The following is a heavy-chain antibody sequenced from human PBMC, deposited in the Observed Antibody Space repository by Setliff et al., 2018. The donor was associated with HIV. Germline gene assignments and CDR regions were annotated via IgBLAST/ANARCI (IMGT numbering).Heavy chain of an antibody. Sequence: PGGSLRLSCAASGFTFRSFCLSWVRQVPGKGLEWVANINENGNEKYYVDSVKGRFTISRDNSKNKVYLQMNNLRAEDTVVYYCATDSSGYYLGGFDYWGQGTLVTVSS. D-gene: IGHD3-22*01. CDR2: INENGNEK. J-gene: IGHJ4*02. V-gene: IGHV3-7*03. CDR1: GFTFRSFC. CDR3: ATDSSGYYLGGFDY.